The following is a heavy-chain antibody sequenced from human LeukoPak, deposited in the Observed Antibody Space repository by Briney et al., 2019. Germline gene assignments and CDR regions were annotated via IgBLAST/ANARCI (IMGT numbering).Heavy chain of an antibody. J-gene: IGHJ4*02. Sequence: SETLSLTCAVYGGSFSGYYWSWIRQPPGKGLEWIGEINHSGSTNYNPSLKSRVTISVDTSKNQFSLKLSSVTAADTAVYYCAGWGSYSSMFDYWGQGTLVTVSS. V-gene: IGHV4-34*01. CDR2: INHSGST. D-gene: IGHD6-13*01. CDR3: AGWGSYSSMFDY. CDR1: GGSFSGYY.